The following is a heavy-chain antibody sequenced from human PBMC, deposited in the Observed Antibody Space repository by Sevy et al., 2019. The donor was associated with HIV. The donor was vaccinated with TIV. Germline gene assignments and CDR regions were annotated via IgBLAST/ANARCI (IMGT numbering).Heavy chain of an antibody. CDR2: IKSNIDGETT. CDR1: GFTFNNAW. V-gene: IGHV3-15*01. CDR3: ATAPGYYDSAPFDY. Sequence: GGSLRLSCAVSGFTFNNAWMNWVRQAPGTGLQWVGLIKSNIDGETTDYAAPVKGRFTISRDDSKNTLYLQMNNLKIEDTAVYYCATAPGYYDSAPFDYWGPGTLDTVSS. J-gene: IGHJ4*02. D-gene: IGHD3-22*01.